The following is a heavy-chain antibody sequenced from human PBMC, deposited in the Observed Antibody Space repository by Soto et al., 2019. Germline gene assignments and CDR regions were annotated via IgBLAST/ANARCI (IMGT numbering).Heavy chain of an antibody. CDR1: GGIFSSYA. CDR2: IIPMFAST. D-gene: IGHD2-15*01. Sequence: QVQLVQSGAEVKKPGSSVKVSCKASGGIFSSYAISWVRQAPGQGLEWMGGIIPMFASTKYAQKFQGRVTITADESTSTVYMELSSLRSEDTAVYYCARHGSGGSLVRFTSGMDVWGQGTTVTVSS. V-gene: IGHV1-69*01. CDR3: ARHGSGGSLVRFTSGMDV. J-gene: IGHJ6*02.